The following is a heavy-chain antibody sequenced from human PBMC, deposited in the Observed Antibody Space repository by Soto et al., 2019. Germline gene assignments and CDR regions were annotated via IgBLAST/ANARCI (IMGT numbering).Heavy chain of an antibody. D-gene: IGHD6-13*01. CDR1: GYTFTSYG. CDR3: AYSQGIAAAGKYYYGMDV. J-gene: IGHJ6*02. CDR2: ISAYNGNT. V-gene: IGHV1-18*01. Sequence: GASVKVSCKASGYTFTSYGISWVRQAPGQGLEWMGWISAYNGNTNYAQRLQGRVTMTTDTSTSTAYMELRSLRSDDTAVYYCAYSQGIAAAGKYYYGMDVWGQGTTVTSP.